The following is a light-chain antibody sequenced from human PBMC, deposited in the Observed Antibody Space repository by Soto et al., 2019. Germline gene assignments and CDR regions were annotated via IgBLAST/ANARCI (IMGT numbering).Light chain of an antibody. CDR3: CAYAGSNTLV. J-gene: IGLJ2*01. CDR2: DVN. CDR1: SSDVDNYNN. V-gene: IGLV2-11*01. Sequence: QSALTQPRSVSGSPGQSVTISCTRTSSDVDNYNNVSWYQQHPGKAPKLLIYDVNKRPSGVSNRFSASKSGNTASLTISGLQAEDEADYYCCAYAGSNTLVFGGGTKVTVL.